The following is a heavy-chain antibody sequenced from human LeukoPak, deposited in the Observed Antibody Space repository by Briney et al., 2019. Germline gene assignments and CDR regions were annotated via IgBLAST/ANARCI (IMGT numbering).Heavy chain of an antibody. Sequence: GSTNYNPSTNYNPSLKSRVTISVDTSKNQFSLKLGSVTAADTAVYFCARGGVTTIAQYDYWGQGTLVTVSS. CDR3: ARGGVTTIAQYDY. J-gene: IGHJ4*02. V-gene: IGHV4-59*09. CDR2: TNYNPST. D-gene: IGHD5-12*01.